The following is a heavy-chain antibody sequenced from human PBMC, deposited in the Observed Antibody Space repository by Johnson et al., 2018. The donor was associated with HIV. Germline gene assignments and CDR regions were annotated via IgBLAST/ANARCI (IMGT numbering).Heavy chain of an antibody. D-gene: IGHD6-19*01. CDR2: ISYAGSNK. CDR1: GFTFSSYG. CDR3: VRPFQWLDAFDI. V-gene: IGHV3-30*03. J-gene: IGHJ3*02. Sequence: QVQLVESGGGVVQPGRSLRLSCAASGFTFSSYGMHWVRQAPGKGLEWVAVISYAGSNKYYTDSVKGRFTISRDNSKNTLYLQMNSLIADDTAVYYCVRPFQWLDAFDIWGQGTMVTVSS.